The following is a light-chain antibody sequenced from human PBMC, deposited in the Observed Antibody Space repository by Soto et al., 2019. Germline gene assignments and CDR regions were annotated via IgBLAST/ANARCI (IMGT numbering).Light chain of an antibody. CDR3: QTWGTGIMV. CDR1: SGHSSYA. V-gene: IGLV4-69*01. J-gene: IGLJ2*01. CDR2: LNSDGSH. Sequence: QLVLTQSPSASASLGVSVKLTCTLSSGHSSYAIAWHQQQPEKGPRYLMKLNSDGSHSKGDGIPDRFSGSSSGAERYLTISSHQSEEEADYYCQTWGTGIMVFGGGTKLTVL.